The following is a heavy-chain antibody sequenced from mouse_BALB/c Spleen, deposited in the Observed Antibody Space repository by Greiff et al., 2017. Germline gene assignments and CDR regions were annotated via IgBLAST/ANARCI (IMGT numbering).Heavy chain of an antibody. J-gene: IGHJ3*01. CDR3: ARTGTLDAY. CDR2: INPSTGYT. V-gene: IGHV1-7*01. CDR1: GYTFTSYW. D-gene: IGHD4-1*01. Sequence: QVQLQQSGADLAKPGASVKMSCKASGYTFTSYWMHWVKQRPGQGLEWIGYINPSTGYTEYNQKFKDKATLTADKSSSTAYMQLSSLTSEDSAVYYCARTGTLDAYWGQGTLVTVSA.